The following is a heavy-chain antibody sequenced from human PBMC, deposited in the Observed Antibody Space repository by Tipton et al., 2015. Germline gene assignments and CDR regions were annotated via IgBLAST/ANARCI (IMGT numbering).Heavy chain of an antibody. V-gene: IGHV3-74*01. D-gene: IGHD4-11*01. CDR3: ARVRDGLQSVPYYYYGMDV. J-gene: IGHJ6*02. Sequence: SLRFSCAASGFAFSNYWMHWVRQAPGKGLVWVSRLNTDGSSTTYADSVKGRFTISRDNAKNTLYLQMNSLRVEDTAVYYCARVRDGLQSVPYYYYGMDVWGQGTTVTVSS. CDR2: LNTDGSST. CDR1: GFAFSNYW.